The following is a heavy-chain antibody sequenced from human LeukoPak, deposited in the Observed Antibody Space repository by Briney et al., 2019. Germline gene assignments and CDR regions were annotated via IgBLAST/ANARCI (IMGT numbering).Heavy chain of an antibody. V-gene: IGHV1-58*02. CDR3: AADQRGYSGYDM. J-gene: IGHJ4*02. CDR2: IVVGSGNT. Sequence: SVKVSCKASGFTFTSSAMQWVRQARGQRREWIGWIVVGSGNTNYAQKFQERATITRDMSTSTAYMELSSLRSEDTAVYYCAADQRGYSGYDMWGQGTLVTVSS. CDR1: GFTFTSSA. D-gene: IGHD5-12*01.